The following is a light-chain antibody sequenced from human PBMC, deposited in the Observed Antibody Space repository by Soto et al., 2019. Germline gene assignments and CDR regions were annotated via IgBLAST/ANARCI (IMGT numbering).Light chain of an antibody. CDR2: GVT. CDR1: SSDVGVHNF. J-gene: IGLJ3*02. V-gene: IGLV2-14*01. Sequence: QSALTQPASVSGSPGQSISISCTGSSSDVGVHNFVSWYQHHPGKAPKVLIYGVTNRPSGVSNRFSGSKSGNTASLTISGLQAEDEADYYCCSCTPAYTWVFGGGTKLTVL. CDR3: CSCTPAYTWV.